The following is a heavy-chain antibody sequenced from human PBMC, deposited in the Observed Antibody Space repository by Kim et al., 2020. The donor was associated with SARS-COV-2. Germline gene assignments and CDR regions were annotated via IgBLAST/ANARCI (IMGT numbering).Heavy chain of an antibody. J-gene: IGHJ5*02. V-gene: IGHV4-34*01. Sequence: LGWIGEINHSGSTNYNPSLKSRVTISVDTSKNQFSLKLSSVTAADTAVHYCARSGYSSSWYGRKDWFDPWGQGTLVTVSS. CDR2: INHSGST. CDR3: ARSGYSSSWYGRKDWFDP. D-gene: IGHD6-13*01.